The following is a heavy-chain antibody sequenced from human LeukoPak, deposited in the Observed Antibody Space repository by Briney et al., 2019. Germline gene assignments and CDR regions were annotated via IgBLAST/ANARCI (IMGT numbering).Heavy chain of an antibody. CDR2: INHSGST. D-gene: IGHD3-9*01. J-gene: IGHJ4*02. V-gene: IGHV4-34*01. CDR1: GGSFSGYY. Sequence: KPSETLSLTCAVYGGSFSGYYWSWIRQPPGKGLEWIGEINHSGSTNYNPSLKSRVTISVDTSKNQFSLKLSSVTAADTAVYYCARRGLHYDFLTAYYSNLPFDSWGQGTLVTVSS. CDR3: ARRGLHYDFLTAYYSNLPFDS.